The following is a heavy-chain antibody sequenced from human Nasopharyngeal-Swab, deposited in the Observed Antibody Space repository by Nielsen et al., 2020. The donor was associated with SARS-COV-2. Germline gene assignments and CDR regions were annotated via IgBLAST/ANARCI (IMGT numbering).Heavy chain of an antibody. CDR3: AGRLTGYYPLDY. CDR2: INPSGGST. V-gene: IGHV1-46*01. D-gene: IGHD3-9*01. J-gene: IGHJ4*02. CDR1: GYTFTGYY. Sequence: ASVKVSCKASGYTFTGYYMHWVRQAPGQGLEWMGIINPSGGSTSYAQKFQGRVTMTRDTSTSTVYMELSGLRSEDTAVYYCAGRLTGYYPLDYWGQGTLVTVSS.